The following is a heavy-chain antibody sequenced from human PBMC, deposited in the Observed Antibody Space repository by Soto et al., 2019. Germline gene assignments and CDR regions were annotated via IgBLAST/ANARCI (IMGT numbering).Heavy chain of an antibody. D-gene: IGHD3-22*01. CDR1: Y. CDR3: ARDNGRENYYDSSGYWYYFDY. Sequence: YWSWIEQPLGKGLEWIGYIYYSGSTNYNPSLKSRVTISVDTSKNQFSLKLSSVTAADTAVYYCARDNGRENYYDSSGYWYYFDYWGQGT. CDR2: IYYSGST. J-gene: IGHJ4*02. V-gene: IGHV4-59*01.